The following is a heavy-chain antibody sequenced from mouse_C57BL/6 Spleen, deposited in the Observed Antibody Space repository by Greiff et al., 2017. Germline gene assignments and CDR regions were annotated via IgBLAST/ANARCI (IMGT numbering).Heavy chain of an antibody. Sequence: EVKLVESGGGLVKPGGSLKLSCAASGFTFSDSGMHWVRQAPEKGLEWVAYLRSGSSTIYYADTVKGRFTISRDKAKNTLFLQMTRRRSEDTALYYCARLGFAYWGQGTRVTVSA. CDR2: LRSGSSTI. V-gene: IGHV5-17*01. CDR3: ARLGFAY. J-gene: IGHJ3*01. CDR1: GFTFSDSG.